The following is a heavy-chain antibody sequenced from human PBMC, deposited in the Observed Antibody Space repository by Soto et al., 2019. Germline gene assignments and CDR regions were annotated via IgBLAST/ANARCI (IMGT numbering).Heavy chain of an antibody. J-gene: IGHJ5*01. CDR2: IYKSATT. D-gene: IGHD2-15*01. Sequence: SETLSLTCSVSGDSISSVDYFWAWIRQPPGQALEYIGYIYKSATTYYNPSFESRVAISLDTSKSQFSLNVTSVTAADTAVYFCARGRYCLTGRCFPNWFDSWGQGTLVTV. CDR1: GDSISSVDYF. CDR3: ARGRYCLTGRCFPNWFDS. V-gene: IGHV4-30-4*01.